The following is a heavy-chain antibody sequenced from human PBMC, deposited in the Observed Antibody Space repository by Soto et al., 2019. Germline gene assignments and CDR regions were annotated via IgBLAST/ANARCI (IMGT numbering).Heavy chain of an antibody. Sequence: QVQLQESGPGLVKPSETLSLTCTVSGGSISSYYWSWIRQPPGKGLEWIGYIYYSGSTNYNPSLKSRVTISVDTSKNQFSLKLSSVTAADTAVYYCARDLRGQGRAAAGTRNAFDIWGQGTMVTVSS. CDR3: ARDLRGQGRAAAGTRNAFDI. CDR1: GGSISSYY. CDR2: IYYSGST. J-gene: IGHJ3*02. D-gene: IGHD6-13*01. V-gene: IGHV4-59*01.